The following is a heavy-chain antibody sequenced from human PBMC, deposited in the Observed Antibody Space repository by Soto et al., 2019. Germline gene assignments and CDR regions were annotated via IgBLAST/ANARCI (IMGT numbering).Heavy chain of an antibody. Sequence: VQLVETGGDLIQSGGSLRLSCAASGFTVSSDSMTWVRQAPGKGLEWISIIYSDNNTDYADSVKGRFSISRDTSKNILYLQMNSLRAEDTAEYYCARHYSAMGVWGQGTTVTVSS. V-gene: IGHV3-53*02. CDR1: GFTVSSDS. CDR3: ARHYSAMGV. CDR2: IYSDNNT. J-gene: IGHJ6*02.